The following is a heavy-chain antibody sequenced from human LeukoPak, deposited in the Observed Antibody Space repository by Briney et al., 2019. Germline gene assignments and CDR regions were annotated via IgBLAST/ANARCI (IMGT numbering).Heavy chain of an antibody. CDR2: IIPILGIA. Sequence: SVKVSCKASGGTFSSYAISWVRQAPGQGLEWMGRIIPILGIANYAQKFQGRVTITADKSTSTAYMELSSLRSEDTAVYYCARRTAVAATSYSSGWYYAFDIWGQGTMVTVSS. J-gene: IGHJ3*02. V-gene: IGHV1-69*04. CDR1: GGTFSSYA. CDR3: ARRTAVAATSYSSGWYYAFDI. D-gene: IGHD6-19*01.